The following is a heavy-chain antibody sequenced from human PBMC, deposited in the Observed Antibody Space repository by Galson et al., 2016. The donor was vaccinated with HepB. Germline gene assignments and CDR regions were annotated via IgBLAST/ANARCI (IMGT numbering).Heavy chain of an antibody. V-gene: IGHV3-53*03. CDR2: IYASGRT. J-gene: IGHJ1*01. CDR1: GFTVSDYY. Sequence: SLRLSCAASGFTVSDYYVSWVRQPPGKGLEWVSGIYASGRTFYADSVKGRFTIDNSKNTLFLQMNSLRDEDTAIYFCAGGDGGDLRHWGQGTLVTVSS. D-gene: IGHD4-17*01. CDR3: AGGDGGDLRH.